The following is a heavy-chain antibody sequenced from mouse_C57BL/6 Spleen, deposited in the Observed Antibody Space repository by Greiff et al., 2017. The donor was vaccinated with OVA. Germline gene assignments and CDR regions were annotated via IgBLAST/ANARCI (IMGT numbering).Heavy chain of an antibody. CDR2: IHPNSGST. CDR3: AREARASFDY. D-gene: IGHD3-1*01. V-gene: IGHV1-64*01. J-gene: IGHJ2*01. CDR1: GYTFTSYW. Sequence: VKLQQSGAELVKPGASVKLSCKASGYTFTSYWMHWVKQRPGQGLEWIGMIHPNSGSTNYNEKFKSKATLTVDKSSSTAYMQLSSLTSEDSAVYYCAREARASFDYWGQGTTLTVSS.